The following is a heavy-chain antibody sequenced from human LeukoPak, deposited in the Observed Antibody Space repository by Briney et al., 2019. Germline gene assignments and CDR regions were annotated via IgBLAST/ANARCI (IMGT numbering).Heavy chain of an antibody. V-gene: IGHV3-30-3*01. J-gene: IGHJ5*02. D-gene: IGHD2-8*02. Sequence: GGSLRLSCAASGFTFSSYAMHWVRQAPGKGLEWVAVISYDGSNKYYADSVKGRFTISRDNSKNTLYLQMNSLRAEDTAVYYCARDSNPGGWFDPWGQGTLVTVSS. CDR3: ARDSNPGGWFDP. CDR1: GFTFSSYA. CDR2: ISYDGSNK.